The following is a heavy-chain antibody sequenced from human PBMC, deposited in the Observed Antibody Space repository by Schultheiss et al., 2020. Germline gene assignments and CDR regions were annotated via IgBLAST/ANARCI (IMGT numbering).Heavy chain of an antibody. CDR2: IYYSGST. Sequence: SETLSLTCTVSGGSISSSSYYWGWIRQPPGKGLEWIGYIYYSGSTYYNPSLKSRVTISVDTSKNQFSLKLSSVTAADTAVYYCARVLDGITMVRGVMDYWGQGTLVTVSS. V-gene: IGHV4-39*07. D-gene: IGHD3-10*01. CDR3: ARVLDGITMVRGVMDY. CDR1: GGSISSSSYY. J-gene: IGHJ4*02.